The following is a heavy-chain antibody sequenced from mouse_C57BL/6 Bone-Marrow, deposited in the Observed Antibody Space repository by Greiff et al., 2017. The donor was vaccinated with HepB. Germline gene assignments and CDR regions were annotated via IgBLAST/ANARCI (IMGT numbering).Heavy chain of an antibody. CDR1: GYTFTSYW. D-gene: IGHD1-1*01. Sequence: QVQLKQPGAELVMPGASVKLSCKASGYTFTSYWMHWVKQRPGQGLEWIGEIDPSDSYTNYNQKFKGKSTLTVDKSSSTAYMQLSSLTSEDSAVYDCARGDYYGSSSFAYWGQGTLVTVSA. J-gene: IGHJ3*01. CDR3: ARGDYYGSSSFAY. V-gene: IGHV1-69*01. CDR2: IDPSDSYT.